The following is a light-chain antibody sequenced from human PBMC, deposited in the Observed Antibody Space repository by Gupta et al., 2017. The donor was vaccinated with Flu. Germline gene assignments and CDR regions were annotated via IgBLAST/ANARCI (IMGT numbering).Light chain of an antibody. CDR2: DGI. V-gene: IGLV2-23*01. J-gene: IGLJ3*02. Sequence: TIACTATSGDVSSDNYAYWFQQYPGQHPKLLIYDGINRPSWGTARFSGSSCVHTAALTISWFQAEDEAHYYCSPDAGITTYWVFGGGTKLTVL. CDR3: SPDAGITTYWV. CDR1: SGDVSSDNY.